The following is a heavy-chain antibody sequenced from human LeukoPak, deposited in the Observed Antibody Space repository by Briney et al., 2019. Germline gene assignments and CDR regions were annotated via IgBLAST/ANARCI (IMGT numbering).Heavy chain of an antibody. V-gene: IGHV4-4*07. J-gene: IGHJ4*02. CDR1: GGSISSYY. D-gene: IGHD3-10*01. Sequence: SETLSLTCTVSGGSISSYYWSWVRQPAGKGLEWIGRIYTSGSTNYNPSLKSRVTISADTSENQFSLKLSSVTAADTAVYYCARAGSGTYYRGFDYWGQGTLVTVSS. CDR2: IYTSGST. CDR3: ARAGSGTYYRGFDY.